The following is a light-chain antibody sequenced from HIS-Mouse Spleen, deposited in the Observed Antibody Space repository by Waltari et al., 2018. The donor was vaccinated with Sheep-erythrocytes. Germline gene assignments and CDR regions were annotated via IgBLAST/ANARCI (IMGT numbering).Light chain of an antibody. CDR2: QDS. V-gene: IGLV3-1*01. J-gene: IGLJ2*01. Sequence: LTQPPSVSVSPGQTASITCSGAKLGDKYACWYHQKPGQSPVLVIYQDSKRPSGIPERFSGSNSGNTATLTISGTQAMDEADYYCQAWDSSTVVFGGGTKLTVL. CDR3: QAWDSSTVV. CDR1: KLGDKY.